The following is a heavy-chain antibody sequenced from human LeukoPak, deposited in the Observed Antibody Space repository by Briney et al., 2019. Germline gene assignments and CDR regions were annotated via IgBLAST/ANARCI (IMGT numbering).Heavy chain of an antibody. V-gene: IGHV3-30-3*01. CDR2: ISYDGSNK. J-gene: IGHJ4*02. CDR1: GFTFSSYA. Sequence: GRSLRLSCAASGFTFSSYAMHWVRQAPGKGLEWVAVISYDGSNKYYADSVKGRFTISRDNSKNTLYLQMNSLRAEDTAVYYCARLYCSSTSCYSGWDYFDYWGQGTLVTVSS. D-gene: IGHD2-2*01. CDR3: ARLYCSSTSCYSGWDYFDY.